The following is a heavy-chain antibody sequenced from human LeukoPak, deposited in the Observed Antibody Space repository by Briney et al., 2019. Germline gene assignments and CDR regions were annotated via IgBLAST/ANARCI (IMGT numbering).Heavy chain of an antibody. CDR2: ISYDGSNK. Sequence: GGSLRLSCAASGFTFSSYGMHWVRQAPGKGLEWVAVISYDGSNKYYADSVKGRFTISRDNSKNTLYLQMNSLRAEDTAVYYCAKGSLGVRVVVVAATSFDYWGQGTLVTVSS. CDR1: GFTFSSYG. CDR3: AKGSLGVRVVVVAATSFDY. J-gene: IGHJ4*02. D-gene: IGHD2-15*01. V-gene: IGHV3-30*18.